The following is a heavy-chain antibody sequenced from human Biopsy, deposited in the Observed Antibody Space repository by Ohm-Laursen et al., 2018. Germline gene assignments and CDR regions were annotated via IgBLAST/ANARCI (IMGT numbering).Heavy chain of an antibody. CDR2: IYYSGST. J-gene: IGHJ4*02. CDR1: DGSINSYY. CDR3: ARGSSYGYDFDY. Sequence: SETLSLTCTVSDGSINSYYWNWIWQPPGKRLEWIGNIYYSGSTNFNPSLKSRVTISVDTSKNQFSLKLSSVTAADTAVYFCARGSSYGYDFDYWGQGTLVAVSS. D-gene: IGHD5-18*01. V-gene: IGHV4-59*01.